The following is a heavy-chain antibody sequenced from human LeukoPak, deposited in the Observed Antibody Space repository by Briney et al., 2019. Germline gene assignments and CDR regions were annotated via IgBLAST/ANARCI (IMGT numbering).Heavy chain of an antibody. J-gene: IGHJ4*02. CDR1: GYTFTGYY. D-gene: IGHD3-22*01. Sequence: GASVKVSCKASGYTFTGYYMHWVRQAPGQGLEWMGWINPNSGGTDYAQKFQGRVTMIRDTSISTAYMELSRLRSDDTAAYYCARRKGSSGYYYGLGYWGQGALVTVSS. V-gene: IGHV1-2*02. CDR3: ARRKGSSGYYYGLGY. CDR2: INPNSGGT.